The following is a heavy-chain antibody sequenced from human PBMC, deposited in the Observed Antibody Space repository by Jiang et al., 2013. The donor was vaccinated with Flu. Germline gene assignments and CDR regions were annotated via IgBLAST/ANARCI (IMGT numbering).Heavy chain of an antibody. CDR1: GGSFSGYY. J-gene: IGHJ4*02. Sequence: LLKPSETLSLTCAVYGGSFSGYYWSWIRQPPGKGLEWIGEINHSGSTNYNPSLKSRVAISVDTSKNQFSLKLSSVTAADTAVYYCARVAYASGYDKRFDYWGQGTLVTVSS. V-gene: IGHV4-34*01. D-gene: IGHD5-12*01. CDR3: ARVAYASGYDKRFDY. CDR2: INHSGST.